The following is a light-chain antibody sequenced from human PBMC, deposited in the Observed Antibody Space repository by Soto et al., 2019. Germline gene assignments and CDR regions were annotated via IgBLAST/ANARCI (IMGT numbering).Light chain of an antibody. CDR3: QQYYNWPLT. CDR2: DAS. Sequence: EIVLTQSPATLSLSPGESATLSCRASQSLNSYLAWYQQKPGQAPRLLIYDASKRATGIPARFSGSGSGTDFTLTITSLQSEDFALYFCQQYYNWPLTFGGGTKVDIK. J-gene: IGKJ4*01. CDR1: QSLNSY. V-gene: IGKV3-11*01.